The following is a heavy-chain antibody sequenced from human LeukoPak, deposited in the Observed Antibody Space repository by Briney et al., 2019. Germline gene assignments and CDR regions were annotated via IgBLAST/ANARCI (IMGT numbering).Heavy chain of an antibody. CDR2: IYYSGST. CDR1: GGSISSYY. Sequence: SETLSLTCTVSGGSISSYYWSWIRQPPGKGLEWIGYIYYSGSTDYNPSLKSRVTISVDTSKNQFSLKLRSVTAADTAVYYCARWSGWLNYWGQGTLVTVSS. CDR3: ARWSGWLNY. J-gene: IGHJ4*02. V-gene: IGHV4-59*01. D-gene: IGHD6-19*01.